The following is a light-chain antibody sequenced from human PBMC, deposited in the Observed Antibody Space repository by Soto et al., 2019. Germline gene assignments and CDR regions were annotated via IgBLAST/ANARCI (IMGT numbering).Light chain of an antibody. CDR2: WAS. V-gene: IGKV4-1*01. CDR3: QQYYSTPPT. J-gene: IGKJ3*01. CDR1: QSVLYSSNNKNY. Sequence: DIVMTQSPDSLAVSLCERATINCKSSQSVLYSSNNKNYLAWYQQKPGQPPKLLIYWASTRESGVPDRFSGSGSGTDFTLTISRLQAEDVAVYYCQQYYSTPPTFGPGTKVDIK.